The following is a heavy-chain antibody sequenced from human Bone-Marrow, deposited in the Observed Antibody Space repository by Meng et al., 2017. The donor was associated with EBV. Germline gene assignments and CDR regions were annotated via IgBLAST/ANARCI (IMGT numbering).Heavy chain of an antibody. Sequence: GGGIQQPWWSRRLSWVFLVFTVGGTVMTWFRQATGKGLEWVSIIYGDDSTYYADSVKGRFTISRDNSENTVYLQMSSLRVEDTAMYYCARVRSGCSDGHCPRIFAYWGQGTLVTVSS. CDR1: VFTVGGTV. J-gene: IGHJ4*02. D-gene: IGHD2-15*01. CDR3: ARVRSGCSDGHCPRIFAY. V-gene: IGHV3-53*01. CDR2: IYGDDST.